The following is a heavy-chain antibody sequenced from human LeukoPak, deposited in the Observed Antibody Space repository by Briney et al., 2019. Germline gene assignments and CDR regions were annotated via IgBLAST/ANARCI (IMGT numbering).Heavy chain of an antibody. CDR3: AKDLGYDFWGGYLRL. Sequence: GGSLRLSCAASGFTFSSYAMSWVRQAPGKGLEWVSAISGSGGSTYYADSVKGRFTISRDNSKNTLYLQMNSLRAEDTAVYYCAKDLGYDFWGGYLRLWGQGTMVTVSS. CDR1: GFTFSSYA. D-gene: IGHD3-3*01. V-gene: IGHV3-23*01. J-gene: IGHJ3*01. CDR2: ISGSGGST.